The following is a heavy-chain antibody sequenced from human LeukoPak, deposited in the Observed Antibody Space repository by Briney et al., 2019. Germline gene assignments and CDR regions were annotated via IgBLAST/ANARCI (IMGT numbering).Heavy chain of an antibody. CDR3: ARDMYYGSGTPMQYGMDV. V-gene: IGHV3-11*01. CDR1: GFTFSDYY. J-gene: IGHJ6*02. D-gene: IGHD3-10*01. Sequence: GGSLRLSCAASGFTFSDYYMSWIRQTPGKGLEWVSYIGGSGSTKYYADSKYYADSVKGRFTISRDNAKNSLYLQMNSLRAEDTAVYYCARDMYYGSGTPMQYGMDVWGQGTTVTASS. CDR2: IGGSGSTKYYADSK.